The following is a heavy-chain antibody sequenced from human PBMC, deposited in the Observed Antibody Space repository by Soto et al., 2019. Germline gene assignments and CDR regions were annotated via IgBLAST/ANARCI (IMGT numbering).Heavy chain of an antibody. CDR3: ARAHEVAWFDS. J-gene: IGHJ5*01. D-gene: IGHD2-15*01. CDR1: GFTFSSYA. V-gene: IGHV3-23*01. CDR2: VSGNGQGI. Sequence: EVQLLESGGGLVQPGGSLRLSCAASGFTFSSYAMSWVRQAPGKGLEWVSAVSGNGQGIYYADSVRGRFTISRDNSKNTVFLHMDSLRAEDTAVYYCARAHEVAWFDSWGLGALVTVTS.